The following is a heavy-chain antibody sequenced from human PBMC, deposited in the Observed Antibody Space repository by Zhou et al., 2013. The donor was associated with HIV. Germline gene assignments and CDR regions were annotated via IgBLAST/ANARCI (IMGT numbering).Heavy chain of an antibody. D-gene: IGHD1-26*01. Sequence: QVQLVQSGAEVKKPGASVKVSCKASGYTFTAYYMHWLRQAPGQGLEWMGWISAYSGNTNYAQKFQGRVTMTTDTSTNTAYMELKSLRSDDTAVYYCAREESGSSSYYGMDVWGQGTTVTVSS. CDR2: ISAYSGNT. CDR1: GYTFTAYY. J-gene: IGHJ6*02. CDR3: AREESGSSSYYGMDV. V-gene: IGHV1-18*04.